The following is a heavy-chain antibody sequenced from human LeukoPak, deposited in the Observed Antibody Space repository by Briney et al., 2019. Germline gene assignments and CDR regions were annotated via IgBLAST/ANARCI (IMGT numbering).Heavy chain of an antibody. D-gene: IGHD3-3*01. J-gene: IGHJ4*02. CDR3: ARHQYYDFWSGYYPRYYFDY. Sequence: SETLSLTCTVSGGSISSYYWSWIRQPPGKGLEWIGYIYYSGSTNYNPSLKSRVTISVDTSKNQFSLELSSVTAADTAVYYCARHQYYDFWSGYYPRYYFDYWGQGTLVTVSS. V-gene: IGHV4-59*08. CDR1: GGSISSYY. CDR2: IYYSGST.